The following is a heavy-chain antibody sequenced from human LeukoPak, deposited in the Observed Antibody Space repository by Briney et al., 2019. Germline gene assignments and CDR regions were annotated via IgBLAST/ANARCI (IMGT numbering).Heavy chain of an antibody. D-gene: IGHD3-10*02. CDR2: ISGSGGST. J-gene: IGHJ6*04. CDR1: GFTFSSYG. Sequence: GGTLRLSCAASGFTFSSYGMSWVRQAPGKGLEWVSAISGSGGSTYYADSVRGRFTISRDNSKNTLYLQMNSLRAEDTAVYYCAELGITMIGGVWGKGTTVTISS. V-gene: IGHV3-23*01. CDR3: AELGITMIGGV.